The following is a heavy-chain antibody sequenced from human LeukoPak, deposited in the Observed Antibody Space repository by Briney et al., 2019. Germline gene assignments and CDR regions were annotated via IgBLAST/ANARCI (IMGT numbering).Heavy chain of an antibody. CDR2: IYYSGST. D-gene: IGHD3-22*01. CDR1: GGSVSSGDYY. CDR3: ARDPEVYDSSGYSAGWFDP. Sequence: SETLSLTCTVSGGSVSSGDYYWSWIRQPPGKGLEWIGYIYYSGSTNYNPSLKSRVTISVDTSKNQFSLKLSSVTAADTAMYYCARDPEVYDSSGYSAGWFDPWGQGTLVTVS. J-gene: IGHJ5*02. V-gene: IGHV4-61*08.